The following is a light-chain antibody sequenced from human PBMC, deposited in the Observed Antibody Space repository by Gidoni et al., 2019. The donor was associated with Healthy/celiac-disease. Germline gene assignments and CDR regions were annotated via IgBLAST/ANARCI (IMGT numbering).Light chain of an antibody. CDR2: WAS. CDR1: QSVLYSSNNKNY. V-gene: IGKV4-1*01. J-gene: IGKJ2*01. CDR3: QQYYCTPLMYT. Sequence: DIVMTQSPDSLAVSLGERATINCKSSQSVLYSSNNKNYLAWYQQKPGQPPKLLIYWASTRESGVPDRFSGSGSGTDFTLTISSLQAEDVAVYYCQQYYCTPLMYTFXQXTKLEIK.